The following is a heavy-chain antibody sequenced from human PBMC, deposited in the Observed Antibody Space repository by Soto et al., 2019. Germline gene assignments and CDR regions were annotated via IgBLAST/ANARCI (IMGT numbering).Heavy chain of an antibody. CDR1: GGTFSSYA. CDR2: IIPIFGTA. D-gene: IGHD2-15*01. J-gene: IGHJ6*02. CDR3: ATGYCSGGSCPPGSYYYGMDV. V-gene: IGHV1-69*12. Sequence: QVQLVQSGAEVKKPGSSVKVSCKASGGTFSSYAISWVRQAPGQGLEWMGGIIPIFGTANYAQKFQGRVTITADESTSTAYMELSSLRSEDTAVYYCATGYCSGGSCPPGSYYYGMDVWGQGTTVTVSS.